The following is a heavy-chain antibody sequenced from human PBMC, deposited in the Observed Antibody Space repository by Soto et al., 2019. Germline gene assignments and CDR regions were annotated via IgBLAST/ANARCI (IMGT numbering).Heavy chain of an antibody. CDR3: ARENSLDAFDI. J-gene: IGHJ3*02. CDR1: GYTFTSYA. D-gene: IGHD1-7*01. CDR2: INAGNGNT. V-gene: IGHV1-3*01. Sequence: ASVKVSCKASGYTFTSYAMPWVRQAPGQRLEWLGWINAGNGNTKYSQKFQGRVTITRDTSASTAYMELSSLRSEDTAVYYCARENSLDAFDIWGQGTMVTVSS.